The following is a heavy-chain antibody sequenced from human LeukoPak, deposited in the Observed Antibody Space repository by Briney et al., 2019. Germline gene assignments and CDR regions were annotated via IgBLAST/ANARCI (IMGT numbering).Heavy chain of an antibody. Sequence: PSETLSLTCAVYGGSFSGYYWSWIRQPPGKGLEWTGEINHSGSTNYNPSLKSRVTISVDTSKNQFSLKLSSVTAADTAVYYCARSIIAPAAFDYWGQGTLVTVSS. D-gene: IGHD6-13*01. CDR1: GGSFSGYY. V-gene: IGHV4-34*01. CDR2: INHSGST. CDR3: ARSIIAPAAFDY. J-gene: IGHJ4*02.